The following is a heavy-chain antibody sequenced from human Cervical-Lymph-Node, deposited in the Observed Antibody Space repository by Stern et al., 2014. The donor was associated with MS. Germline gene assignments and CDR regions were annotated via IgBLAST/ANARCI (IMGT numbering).Heavy chain of an antibody. D-gene: IGHD3-10*01. J-gene: IGHJ4*02. V-gene: IGHV1-69*01. CDR3: ALGGFGHYFEY. Sequence: VQLAQSGAEVQKPGSSVKVSCRVSGGTFSSSDISWVRQAPGQGLEWMAGIIPIIGTANYAQKYQGRGTITADESTSTAYMELSSLRSEDTAIYYCALGGFGHYFEYWGQGTLVTVSS. CDR1: GGTFSSSD. CDR2: IIPIIGTA.